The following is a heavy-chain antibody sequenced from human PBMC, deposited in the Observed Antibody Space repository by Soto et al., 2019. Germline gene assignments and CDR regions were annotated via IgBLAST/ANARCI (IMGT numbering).Heavy chain of an antibody. D-gene: IGHD2-15*01. CDR2: ISGSGGST. Sequence: SGGSLRLSCAASGFTFSSYAMSWVRQAPGRGLEWVSAISGSGGSTYYADSVKGRFTISRDNSKNTLYLQMNSLRAEDTAVYYCSTTFYCSGGSCSATDDYWGQGTLVTVSS. CDR3: STTFYCSGGSCSATDDY. CDR1: GFTFSSYA. J-gene: IGHJ4*02. V-gene: IGHV3-23*01.